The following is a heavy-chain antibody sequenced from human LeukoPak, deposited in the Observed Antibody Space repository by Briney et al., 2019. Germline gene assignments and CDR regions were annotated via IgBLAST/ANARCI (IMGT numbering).Heavy chain of an antibody. CDR1: GYTFTSYY. CDR3: ARDQPRRITIFGVYWFDP. Sequence: ASVKFSCKASGYTFTSYYMHWVRQPPGQGLEWLGIINPSGGSTSYAQKFQGRVTMTRDTSTSTVYMELSSLSSEDTAVYYCARDQPRRITIFGVYWFDPWGQGTLVTVSS. CDR2: INPSGGST. J-gene: IGHJ5*02. V-gene: IGHV1-46*01. D-gene: IGHD3-3*01.